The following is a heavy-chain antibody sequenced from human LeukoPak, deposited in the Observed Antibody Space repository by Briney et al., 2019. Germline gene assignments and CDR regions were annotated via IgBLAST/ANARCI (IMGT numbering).Heavy chain of an antibody. CDR1: GFTFSDYY. D-gene: IGHD3-22*01. J-gene: IGHJ3*02. Sequence: PGGSLRLSCAASGFTFSDYYMSWIRQPPGKGLEWIGSLFHSGTTYYNSSLKSRVTISVDTSKNQFSLKLSSVTAADTAVYYCARANYYDNSGYSRGAFDIWGQGTMVTVSS. CDR3: ARANYYDNSGYSRGAFDI. CDR2: LFHSGTT. V-gene: IGHV4-38-2*01.